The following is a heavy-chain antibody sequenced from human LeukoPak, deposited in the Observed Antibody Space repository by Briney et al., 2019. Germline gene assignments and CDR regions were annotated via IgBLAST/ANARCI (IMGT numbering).Heavy chain of an antibody. Sequence: GGSLRLSCAASGFTFSGHAMHWVRQAPGEGLECVAAISSDGNNNHHTDSVKGRFTISRDNSRNTLYLQMSSLRTEDTAVYYCARDIGVGGTVGIPDYWDQGTLVTVSS. V-gene: IGHV3-30-3*01. CDR2: ISSDGNNN. CDR1: GFTFSGHA. CDR3: ARDIGVGGTVGIPDY. D-gene: IGHD6-19*01. J-gene: IGHJ4*02.